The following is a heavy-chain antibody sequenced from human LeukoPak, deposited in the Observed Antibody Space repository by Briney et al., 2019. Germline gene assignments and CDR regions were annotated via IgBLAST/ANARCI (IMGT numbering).Heavy chain of an antibody. V-gene: IGHV3-53*01. CDR3: AKGGIYYYDISGYFFDY. J-gene: IGHJ4*02. CDR1: GFTVSSNY. Sequence: SGGSLRLSCAASGFTVSSNYMSWVRQAPGKGLEWVSVIYSGGSTYYADSVKGRFTISRHNSKNTLYLQMNSLRAEDTAVYYCAKGGIYYYDISGYFFDYWGQGTLVTVSS. D-gene: IGHD3-22*01. CDR2: IYSGGST.